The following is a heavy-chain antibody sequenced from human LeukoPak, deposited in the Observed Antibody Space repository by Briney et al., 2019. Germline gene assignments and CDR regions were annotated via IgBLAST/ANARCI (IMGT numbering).Heavy chain of an antibody. CDR1: GFTVRSNY. D-gene: IGHD6-13*01. J-gene: IGHJ4*02. V-gene: IGHV3-66*01. CDR2: IYRGGAT. CDR3: AGAAPGHYYFDY. Sequence: GGSLRLFCAASGFTVRSNYMSWVRQAPGKGLEWVSIIYRGGATYYADSVKGRFTISRDNSKNTLYLQMNSLRAEDTAVYYCAGAAPGHYYFDYWGQGTLVSVSS.